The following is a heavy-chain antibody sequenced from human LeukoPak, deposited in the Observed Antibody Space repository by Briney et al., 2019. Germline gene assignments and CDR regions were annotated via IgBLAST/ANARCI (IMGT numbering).Heavy chain of an antibody. J-gene: IGHJ5*02. D-gene: IGHD6-19*01. V-gene: IGHV3-23*01. CDR2: ISDSSGTT. CDR3: ARDPDAGYSSGWFLNWFDP. Sequence: TGGSLRLSCAASGFTFSNYAMSWVRQAPGKGLEWVSSISDSSGTTSYADSVKGRFTISRDDSKNTLYLQLNSLRAEDTAVYYCARDPDAGYSSGWFLNWFDPWGQGTLVTVSS. CDR1: GFTFSNYA.